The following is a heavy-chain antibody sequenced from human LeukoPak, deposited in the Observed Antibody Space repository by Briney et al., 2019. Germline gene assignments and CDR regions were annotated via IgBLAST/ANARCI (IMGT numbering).Heavy chain of an antibody. Sequence: SVKVSCKASGGTFSSYAISWVRQAPGKGLEWMGGIIPIFGTANYAQKFQGRVTITADESTSTAYMELSSLRSEDTAVYYCARDIIAVAGEDAFDIWGQGTMVTVSS. CDR1: GGTFSSYA. CDR2: IIPIFGTA. CDR3: ARDIIAVAGEDAFDI. V-gene: IGHV1-69*01. D-gene: IGHD6-19*01. J-gene: IGHJ3*02.